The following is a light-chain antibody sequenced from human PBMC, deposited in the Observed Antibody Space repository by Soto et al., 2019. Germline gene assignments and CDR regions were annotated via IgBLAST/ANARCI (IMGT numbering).Light chain of an antibody. Sequence: QSALTQPPSASGSAGQSVTISCTGPTNDVGGFNYVSWYQQHPGRVPKLIIYEVDKRPSGVPDRFSGSKSGNTASLTVSGLQADDEADYYCTSYAGNSNYVSGTGTKVTVL. CDR1: TNDVGGFNY. V-gene: IGLV2-8*01. CDR3: TSYAGNSNYV. J-gene: IGLJ1*01. CDR2: EVD.